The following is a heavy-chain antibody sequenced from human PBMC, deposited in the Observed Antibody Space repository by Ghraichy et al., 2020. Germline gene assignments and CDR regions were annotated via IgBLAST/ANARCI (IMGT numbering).Heavy chain of an antibody. V-gene: IGHV4-39*01. D-gene: IGHD6-13*01. Sequence: SETLSLTCTVSGGSISSSSYYWGWIRQPPGKGLEWIGSIYYSGSTYYNPSLKSRVTISVDTSKNQFSLKLSSVTAADTAVYYCARLPGGYSSSWYVYWGQGTLVTVSS. CDR1: GGSISSSSYY. CDR2: IYYSGST. CDR3: ARLPGGYSSSWYVY. J-gene: IGHJ4*02.